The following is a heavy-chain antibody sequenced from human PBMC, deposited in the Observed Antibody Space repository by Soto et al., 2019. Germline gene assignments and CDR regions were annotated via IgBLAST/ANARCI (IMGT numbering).Heavy chain of an antibody. CDR2: IIPIFGTA. CDR3: ARVGAGYSGYDFSPYFDY. V-gene: IGHV1-69*01. Sequence: QVQLVQSGAEVKKPGSSVKVSCKASGGTFSSYAISWVRQAPGQGLEWMGGIIPIFGTANYAQKFQGRVTITAEESTSTAYMELSSLRSEDTAVYYCARVGAGYSGYDFSPYFDYWGQGTLVTVSS. J-gene: IGHJ4*02. D-gene: IGHD5-12*01. CDR1: GGTFSSYA.